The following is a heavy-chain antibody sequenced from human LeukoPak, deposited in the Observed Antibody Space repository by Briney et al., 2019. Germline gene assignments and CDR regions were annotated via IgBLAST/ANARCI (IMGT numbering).Heavy chain of an antibody. CDR1: GLTFSSYA. V-gene: IGHV3-48*02. D-gene: IGHD1-26*01. Sequence: GGSLSLSCAPSGLTFSSYAMNWVRQAPGKGLEWVSYISSSSTPILHTDSVTGRFNISRDNAKNALYLQMNSLRDEDTAVYYCTRDSGLIVGALIFDYWGEGTLVTVSS. J-gene: IGHJ4*02. CDR2: ISSSSTPI. CDR3: TRDSGLIVGALIFDY.